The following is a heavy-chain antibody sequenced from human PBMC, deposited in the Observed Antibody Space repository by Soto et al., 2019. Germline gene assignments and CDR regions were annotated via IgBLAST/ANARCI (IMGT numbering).Heavy chain of an antibody. J-gene: IGHJ4*02. V-gene: IGHV3-21*01. CDR1: GFTFSSYS. CDR3: ARDEGRITIFGVVIIGRAFDY. Sequence: PGGSLRLSCAASGFTFSSYSMNWVRQAPGKGLEWVSSISSSSSYIYYADSVKGRFTISRDNAKNSLYLQMNSLRAEDTAVYYCARDEGRITIFGVVIIGRAFDYWGQGTLVTVSS. CDR2: ISSSSSYI. D-gene: IGHD3-3*01.